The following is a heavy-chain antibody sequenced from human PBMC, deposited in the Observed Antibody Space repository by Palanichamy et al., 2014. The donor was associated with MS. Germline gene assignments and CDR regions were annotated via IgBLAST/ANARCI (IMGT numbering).Heavy chain of an antibody. CDR3: ARIAADIVVVEAATPSFHYGMDV. V-gene: IGHV5-51*01. CDR2: VYPGDSDT. CDR1: GYTFGNHW. J-gene: IGHJ6*02. Sequence: EVQLVQSGPEVKKPGESLKISCKGSGYTFGNHWIGWVRQMPGKGLEWMGIVYPGDSDTRYSPSFEGQVTISADKSTSTAFLQWNTLKASHSAIYFCARIAADIVVVEAATPSFHYGMDVWGQGTTVTVTS. D-gene: IGHD2-15*01.